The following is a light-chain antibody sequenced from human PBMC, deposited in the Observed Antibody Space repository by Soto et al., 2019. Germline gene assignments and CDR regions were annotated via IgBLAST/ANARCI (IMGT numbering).Light chain of an antibody. CDR1: SCNVGSNT. V-gene: IGLV1-44*01. Sequence: QSVVTQPPSASGTPGQRVTISCSGSSCNVGSNTVDWYQLLPGTAPKLLIYHNNQRPSGVPDRLSGSKSGTSASLAISGLQSEDEADYYCAVWDDTLKAVVFGGGTKVTVL. CDR3: AVWDDTLKAVV. J-gene: IGLJ2*01. CDR2: HNN.